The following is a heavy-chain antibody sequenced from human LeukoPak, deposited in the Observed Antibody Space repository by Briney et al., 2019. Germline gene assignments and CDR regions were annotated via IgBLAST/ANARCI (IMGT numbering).Heavy chain of an antibody. V-gene: IGHV1-46*01. CDR1: GYTFTSYG. J-gene: IGHJ4*02. Sequence: ASVKVSCKASGYTFTSYGISWVRQAPGQGLEWMGIINPSGGSTSYAQKFQGRVTMTRDMSTSTVYMELSSLRSEDTAVYYCARVAIAGSHKFDYWGQGTLVTVSS. CDR2: INPSGGST. CDR3: ARVAIAGSHKFDY. D-gene: IGHD2-21*01.